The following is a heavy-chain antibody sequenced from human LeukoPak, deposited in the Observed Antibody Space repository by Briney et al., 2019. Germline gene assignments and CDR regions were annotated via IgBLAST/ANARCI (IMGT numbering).Heavy chain of an antibody. CDR3: ARQHGARLGMDV. CDR1: GDSISSYY. V-gene: IGHV4-4*09. CDR2: IYTSGST. D-gene: IGHD3-16*01. Sequence: ASETLSLTCTVSGDSISSYYWSWIRQPPGKGLEWIGYIYTSGSTNYNPSLKSRVTISVYSSKNQFSLKLSAVTAADTAVYYCARQHGARLGMDVWGKGTTVTVAS. J-gene: IGHJ6*03.